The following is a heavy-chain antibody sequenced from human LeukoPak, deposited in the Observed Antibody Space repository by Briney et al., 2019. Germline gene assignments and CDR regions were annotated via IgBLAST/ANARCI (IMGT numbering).Heavy chain of an antibody. CDR1: GGSFSDYY. CDR3: AREGIGRY. CDR2: INHSGST. J-gene: IGHJ4*02. Sequence: PSETLSLTCAVYGGSFSDYYWSWIRQPPGKGLEWIGEINHSGSTNYNPSLKSRVTISVDTSKNQFPLKLSSVTAADTAVYYCAREGIGRYWGQGTLVTVSS. D-gene: IGHD2-21*01. V-gene: IGHV4-34*01.